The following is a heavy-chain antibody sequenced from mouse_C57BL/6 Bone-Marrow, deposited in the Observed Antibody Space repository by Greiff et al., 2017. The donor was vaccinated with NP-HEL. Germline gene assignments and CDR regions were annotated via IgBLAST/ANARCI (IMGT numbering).Heavy chain of an antibody. J-gene: IGHJ4*01. Sequence: EVQLQQSGTVLARPGASVKMSCKTSGYTFTSSWMHWVKQRPGQGLEWIGAIYPGNSDTSYNQKFKGKAKLTAVTSASTAYMELSSLTNEDSAVYYCTSYGYDADGYYYAMDYWGQGTSVTVSS. V-gene: IGHV1-5*01. CDR3: TSYGYDADGYYYAMDY. D-gene: IGHD2-2*01. CDR2: IYPGNSDT. CDR1: GYTFTSSW.